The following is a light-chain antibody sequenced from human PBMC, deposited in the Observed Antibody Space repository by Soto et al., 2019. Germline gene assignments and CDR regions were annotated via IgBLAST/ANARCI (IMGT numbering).Light chain of an antibody. CDR3: SSYAGINIYV. V-gene: IGLV2-8*01. CDR2: EIN. CDR1: SSDVGAFNY. Sequence: QSVLTQPPSASGCPGQSITISCTGTSSDVGAFNYVSWYQQHPGKAPKLMIFEINKRPSGVPDRFSGSKSGNTASLTVSGLQAEDEADYYCSSYAGINIYVFGGGTKVTVL. J-gene: IGLJ1*01.